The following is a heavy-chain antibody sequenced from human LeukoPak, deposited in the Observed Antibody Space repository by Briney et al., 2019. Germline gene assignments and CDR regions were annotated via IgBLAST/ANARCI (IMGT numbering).Heavy chain of an antibody. CDR2: IYYSGST. D-gene: IGHD3-10*01. Sequence: SETLSLTCTVSGGSISSSSYYWGWIRQPPGKGLEWIGSIYYSGSTYYNPSLKSRVTISVDTSKNQFSLKLSSVTAADTAVYYCARDLGEWTISGAFDIWGQGTMVTVSS. CDR1: GGSISSSSYY. J-gene: IGHJ3*02. V-gene: IGHV4-39*07. CDR3: ARDLGEWTISGAFDI.